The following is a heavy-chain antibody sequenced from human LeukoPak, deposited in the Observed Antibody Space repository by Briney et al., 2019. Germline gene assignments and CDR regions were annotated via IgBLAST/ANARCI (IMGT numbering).Heavy chain of an antibody. V-gene: IGHV4-4*07. Sequence: SETLSLTCTVSGGSISSYYWSWIRQPAGKGLEWIGRIYASGSTYYNPSLKSRVTMSVDTSKNQFSLKLNSVTAADTAVYYCARSSGWYWFGPWGQGTLVTVSS. J-gene: IGHJ5*02. CDR1: GGSISSYY. CDR2: IYASGST. CDR3: ARSSGWYWFGP. D-gene: IGHD6-19*01.